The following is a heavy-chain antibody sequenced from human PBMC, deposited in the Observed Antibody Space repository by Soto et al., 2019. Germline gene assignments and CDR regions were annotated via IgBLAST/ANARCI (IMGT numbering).Heavy chain of an antibody. CDR2: ISGSGGST. Sequence: EVQLLESGGGLVQPGGSLRLSCAASGFTFSSYAMSWVRQAPGKGLEWVSAISGSGGSTYYADSVKGRLTISRDNSKNTLYLQMNSLRAEDTAVYYCAKDLVYAILGIIGYWGQGTLVTVSS. CDR1: GFTFSSYA. D-gene: IGHD2-8*01. J-gene: IGHJ4*02. V-gene: IGHV3-23*01. CDR3: AKDLVYAILGIIGY.